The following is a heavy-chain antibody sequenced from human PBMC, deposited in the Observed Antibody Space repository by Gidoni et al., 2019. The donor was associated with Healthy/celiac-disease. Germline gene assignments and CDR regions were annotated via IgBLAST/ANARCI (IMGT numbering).Heavy chain of an antibody. CDR1: GFTVSTNY. Sequence: EVQLVESGGGLIQPGGSLRLSCAASGFTVSTNYMSWLRQAPGKGLEWVSVIYSGGRAYYADSVKGRFTISRDNSKNTLYLQMNSLRAEDTAVYYCARAGPDYGGGNWFDPWGQGTLVTVSS. CDR2: IYSGGRA. J-gene: IGHJ5*02. D-gene: IGHD4-17*01. V-gene: IGHV3-53*01. CDR3: ARAGPDYGGGNWFDP.